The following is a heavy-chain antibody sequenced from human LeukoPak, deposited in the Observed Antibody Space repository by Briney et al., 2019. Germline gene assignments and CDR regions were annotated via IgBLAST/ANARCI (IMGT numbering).Heavy chain of an antibody. CDR3: ARDPRGYSGYGYFDY. J-gene: IGHJ4*02. D-gene: IGHD5-12*01. Sequence: GGSLRLSCAASGFTFSSYSMNWVRQAPGKGLEWVSSISSSSSYIYYAESVKGRFTISRDNAKNSLYLQMNNLRAEDTAVYYCARDPRGYSGYGYFDYWGQGTLVTVSS. V-gene: IGHV3-21*01. CDR1: GFTFSSYS. CDR2: ISSSSSYI.